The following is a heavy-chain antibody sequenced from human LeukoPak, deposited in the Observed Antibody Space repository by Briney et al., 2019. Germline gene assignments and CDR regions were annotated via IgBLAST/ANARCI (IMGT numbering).Heavy chain of an antibody. J-gene: IGHJ4*02. Sequence: SSETLSLTCTVSGGSVNSNDYYWGWIRQPPGKGLEWIGSIFSDGTSYYNPSLRSRVTISVDTSKNQFSLKLRSVTAADTALYYCARHASITIFGGGVDYWGQGPLVTVSS. D-gene: IGHD3-3*01. V-gene: IGHV4-39*01. CDR2: IFSDGTS. CDR1: GGSVNSNDYY. CDR3: ARHASITIFGGGVDY.